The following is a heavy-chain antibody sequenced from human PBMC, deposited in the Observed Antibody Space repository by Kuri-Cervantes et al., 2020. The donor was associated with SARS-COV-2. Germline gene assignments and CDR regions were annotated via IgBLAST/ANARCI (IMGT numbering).Heavy chain of an antibody. J-gene: IGHJ5*02. CDR1: GYTFTDYY. V-gene: IGHV1-2*02. CDR3: ARGIQLWLSTSSRFDP. D-gene: IGHD5-18*01. CDR2: INPDSSGT. Sequence: ASVKVSCKASGYTFTDYYMHWVRQAPGQGLEWMGWINPDSSGTDYAEKFQGRVTMTRDMSISTAYMELSRLRSDDTAVYYCARGIQLWLSTSSRFDPWGQGTLVTVSS.